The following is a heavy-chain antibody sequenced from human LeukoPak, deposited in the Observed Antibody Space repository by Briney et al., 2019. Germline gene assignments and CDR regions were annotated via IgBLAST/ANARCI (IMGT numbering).Heavy chain of an antibody. CDR1: GFTFSSYS. CDR2: ISSSSSYI. CDR3: ARDVRFLEWPFDY. Sequence: GGSLRLSCAASGFTFSSYSMNWVRQAPGQGLEWVSSISSSSSYIYYADSVKGRFTISRDNAKNSLYLQMNSLRAEDTAVYYCARDVRFLEWPFDYWGQGTLVTVSS. V-gene: IGHV3-21*01. J-gene: IGHJ4*02. D-gene: IGHD3-3*01.